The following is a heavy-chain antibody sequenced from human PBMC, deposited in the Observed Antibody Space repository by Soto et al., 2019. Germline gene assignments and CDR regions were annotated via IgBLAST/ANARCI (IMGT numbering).Heavy chain of an antibody. V-gene: IGHV3-23*01. CDR3: AKDVGYGYDILTPYYYYGMDV. Sequence: GGSLRLSCAASGFTFSSYAMTWVRQAPGKGLEWVSAISGSGGSTYYADSVKGRFTISRDNSKNTLYLQMNSLRAEDTAVYYCAKDVGYGYDILTPYYYYGMDVWGQGTTVTVSS. CDR2: ISGSGGST. J-gene: IGHJ6*02. D-gene: IGHD3-9*01. CDR1: GFTFSSYA.